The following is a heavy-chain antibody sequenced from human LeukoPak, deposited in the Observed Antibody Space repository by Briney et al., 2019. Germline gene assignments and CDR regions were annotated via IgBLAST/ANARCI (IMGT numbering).Heavy chain of an antibody. J-gene: IGHJ4*02. CDR1: GGSVSSGNYY. CDR2: IYTSGNT. Sequence: SETLSLTCTVSGGSVSSGNYYWTWVRQPAGKGLEWIGRIYTSGNTNYNPSLKSRVTISIDASKSQFSLRLSSVTAADTAVYYCTRGGELMNYWGQGTLVTVSS. CDR3: TRGGELMNY. V-gene: IGHV4-61*02. D-gene: IGHD3-16*01.